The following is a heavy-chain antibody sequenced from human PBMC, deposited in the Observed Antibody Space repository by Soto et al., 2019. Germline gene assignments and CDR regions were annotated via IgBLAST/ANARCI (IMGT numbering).Heavy chain of an antibody. V-gene: IGHV3-74*01. CDR1: GFTFSSYW. J-gene: IGHJ6*02. CDR3: ARDEAPGARITMVRGRAYYGMDV. D-gene: IGHD3-10*01. CDR2: INSDGSST. Sequence: LRLSCAASGFTFSSYWIHWVRQAPGKGLVWVSRINSDGSSTSYADSVKGRFTISRDNAKNTLFLQMNSLRAEDTAVYYCARDEAPGARITMVRGRAYYGMDVWGQGTAVTVSS.